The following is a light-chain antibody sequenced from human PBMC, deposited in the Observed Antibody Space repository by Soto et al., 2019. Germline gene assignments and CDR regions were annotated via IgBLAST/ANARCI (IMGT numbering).Light chain of an antibody. Sequence: QSVLTQSSSASASLGSSVKLTCTLSSGHSSYIIAWHQQQPGKAPRYLMKLEGSGSYNKGSGVPDRFSGSSSGADCYLTISNLQFEDEADYYCETWDSNSRVFGGGTKVTVL. CDR3: ETWDSNSRV. V-gene: IGLV4-60*02. CDR2: LEGSGSY. J-gene: IGLJ3*02. CDR1: SGHSSYI.